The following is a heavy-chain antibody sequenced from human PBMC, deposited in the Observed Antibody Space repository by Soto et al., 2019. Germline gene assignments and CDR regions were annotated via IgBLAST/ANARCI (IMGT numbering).Heavy chain of an antibody. CDR2: ISSSSSYI. Sequence: GGSLRLSCAASGFTFSSYSMNWVRQAPGKGLEWVSSISSSSSYIYYADSVKGRFTISRDNAKDSLYLHLNSLRVGDTAVYYCARYGTRGDWWGLGTQVTVSS. V-gene: IGHV3-21*01. D-gene: IGHD3-10*01. CDR3: ARYGTRGDW. J-gene: IGHJ5*01. CDR1: GFTFSSYS.